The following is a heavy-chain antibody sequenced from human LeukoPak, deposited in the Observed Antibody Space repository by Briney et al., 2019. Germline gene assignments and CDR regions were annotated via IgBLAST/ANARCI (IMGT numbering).Heavy chain of an antibody. Sequence: GASLRLSCAAPGFTFSNYAMSCVRQALGKGLGWVSALTGGGSGIYYADSMKSGFTISRDNSKNTLYLQINSLRAEDTAVYYCAKWGDYDVLTGYYVSDYWGQGTLVTVSS. V-gene: IGHV3-23*01. CDR3: AKWGDYDVLTGYYVSDY. CDR1: GFTFSNYA. D-gene: IGHD3-9*01. J-gene: IGHJ4*02. CDR2: LTGGGSGI.